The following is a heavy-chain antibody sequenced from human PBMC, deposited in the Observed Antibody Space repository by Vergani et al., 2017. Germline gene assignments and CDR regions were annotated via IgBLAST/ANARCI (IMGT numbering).Heavy chain of an antibody. CDR2: LSTYSGNT. V-gene: IGHV1-18*01. CDR1: GGTFSSYA. CDR3: ARGNYYDSSGYYFYDAFDI. J-gene: IGHJ3*02. D-gene: IGHD3-22*01. Sequence: QVQLVQSGAEVKKPGASVKVSCKASGGTFSSYAISWVRQAPGQGLEWMGWLSTYSGNTNYAQKLQGRVTMTTDTSTRTAYMELRSLRSDDTAVYYCARGNYYDSSGYYFYDAFDIWGQGTMVTVSS.